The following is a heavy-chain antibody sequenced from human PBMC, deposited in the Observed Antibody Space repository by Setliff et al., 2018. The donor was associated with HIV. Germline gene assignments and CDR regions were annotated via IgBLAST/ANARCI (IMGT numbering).Heavy chain of an antibody. Sequence: PGGSLRLSCAASGFTFSSYAMHWVRQAPGKGLEWVAVISYDGSNKYYADSVKGRFTISRDNSKNTLYLQMNSLRAEDTAVYYCAKDPLVGAPDYFDYWGQGTLVTVSS. J-gene: IGHJ4*02. CDR2: ISYDGSNK. V-gene: IGHV3-30*04. CDR1: GFTFSSYA. CDR3: AKDPLVGAPDYFDY. D-gene: IGHD1-26*01.